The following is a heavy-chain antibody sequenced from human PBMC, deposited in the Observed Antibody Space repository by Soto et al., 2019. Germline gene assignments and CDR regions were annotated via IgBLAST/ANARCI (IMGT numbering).Heavy chain of an antibody. Sequence: GGSLRLSCAASGFTFSNYGMHWVRQAPGKGLEWVAVIWYDGSNKYYADSVKGRFTISRDNSKNTLYLQINSLRAEDTAVYYCARDREDCSGGSCFSPLDYWGQGTLVTVSS. D-gene: IGHD2-15*01. J-gene: IGHJ4*02. CDR1: GFTFSNYG. V-gene: IGHV3-33*01. CDR2: IWYDGSNK. CDR3: ARDREDCSGGSCFSPLDY.